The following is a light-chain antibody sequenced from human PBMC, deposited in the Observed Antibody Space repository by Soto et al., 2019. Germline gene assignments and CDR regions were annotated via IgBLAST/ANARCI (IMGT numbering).Light chain of an antibody. CDR2: GAS. CDR1: QSVSNNY. CDR3: QHYCSSPPFT. Sequence: EIVLTQSPGTLSLSPGERATLACRASQSVSNNYLAWYQQKPGQAPRLLIYGASIRATGIPDRFSGSGSGKDFTLTLSRLEPEDFAVYYCQHYCSSPPFTFGPGTTVDIK. J-gene: IGKJ3*01. V-gene: IGKV3-20*01.